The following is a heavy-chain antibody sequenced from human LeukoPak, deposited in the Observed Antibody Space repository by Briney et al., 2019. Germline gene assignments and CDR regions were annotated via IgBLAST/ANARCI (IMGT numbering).Heavy chain of an antibody. CDR2: MNESGSEF. CDR3: ARPRGCGSSRCNNFDY. V-gene: IGHV3-7*01. Sequence: SGGSLRLSCSVSGFIFRDFSMSWVRQAPGKGLEWVAKMNESGSEFFYVDSVKVRFTISRDNGKNSLYLQMKRLRAEDTAVYYCARPRGCGSSRCNNFDYWGQGTLVTVSS. CDR1: GFIFRDFS. J-gene: IGHJ4*02. D-gene: IGHD2-2*01.